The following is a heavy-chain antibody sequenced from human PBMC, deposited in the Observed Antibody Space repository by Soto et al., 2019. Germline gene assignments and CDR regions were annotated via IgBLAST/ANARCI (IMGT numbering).Heavy chain of an antibody. CDR1: GGTFSSYT. V-gene: IGHV1-69*02. Sequence: QVQLVQSGAEVKKPGSSVKVSCKASGGTFSSYTISWVRQSPGQGLEWMGRIIPILGIANYAQKFQGRVTSTADKSTSTAYRELSSLRFEDTVVCYCARFLSYYDSSGTDGTDAFDIWGQGTMVTVS. D-gene: IGHD3-22*01. CDR2: IIPILGIA. CDR3: ARFLSYYDSSGTDGTDAFDI. J-gene: IGHJ3*02.